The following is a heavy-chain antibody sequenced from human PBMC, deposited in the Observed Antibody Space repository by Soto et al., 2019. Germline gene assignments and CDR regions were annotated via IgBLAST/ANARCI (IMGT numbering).Heavy chain of an antibody. D-gene: IGHD4-17*01. Sequence: SGPTLVNPTETLTLTCTVSGFSLSNARMGVSWIRQPPGKALEWLAHIFSNDEKSYSTSLRSRLTISKDTSKSQVVLTMTNTDPVDTATYYCARITTGSWFDPWGQGTLVTVSS. V-gene: IGHV2-26*01. J-gene: IGHJ5*02. CDR3: ARITTGSWFDP. CDR2: IFSNDEK. CDR1: GFSLSNARMG.